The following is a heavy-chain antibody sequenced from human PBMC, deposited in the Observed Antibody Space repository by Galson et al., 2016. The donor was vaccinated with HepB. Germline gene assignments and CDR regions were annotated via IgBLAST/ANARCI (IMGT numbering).Heavy chain of an antibody. Sequence: TLSLTCTVSGVSITSGSFFWSWIRRPAGKGLQFIGRMLTNGDAYYNPSLKSRVTISPDTSKNQFSLKVTSVTAADTAVYFCARERDCSRSTCYSGGGWFDPWGQGTLVTVSS. CDR2: MLTNGDA. J-gene: IGHJ5*02. CDR1: GVSITSGSFF. CDR3: ARERDCSRSTCYSGGGWFDP. D-gene: IGHD2-2*01. V-gene: IGHV4-61*02.